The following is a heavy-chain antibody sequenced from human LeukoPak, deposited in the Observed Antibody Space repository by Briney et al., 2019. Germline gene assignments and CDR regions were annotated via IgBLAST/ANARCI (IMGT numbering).Heavy chain of an antibody. CDR2: IYYSGST. V-gene: IGHV4-61*08. CDR1: GGSISSGDYY. CDR3: ARSIYAGIAAAV. Sequence: PSETLSLTCTVSGGSISSGDYYWSWIRQPPGKGLEWIGYIYYSGSTNYNPSLKSRVTISVDTSKNQFSLKLSSVTAADTAVYYCARSIYAGIAAAVWGQGTLVTVSS. J-gene: IGHJ4*02. D-gene: IGHD6-13*01.